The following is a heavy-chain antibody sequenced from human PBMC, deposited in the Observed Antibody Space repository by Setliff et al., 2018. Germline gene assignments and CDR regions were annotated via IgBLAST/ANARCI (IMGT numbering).Heavy chain of an antibody. D-gene: IGHD1-1*01. Sequence: SETLSLTCNVYGGSFDTYYWSWIRQPPGKGLEWFVEINQSGSGDYNPSLKGRVTISVDTSKKQFSLTLTSVTAADTALYYCRQAVVGRDVFDIWGQGTVVTVSS. CDR2: INQSGSG. CDR3: RQAVVGRDVFDI. J-gene: IGHJ3*02. V-gene: IGHV4-34*01. CDR1: GGSFDTYY.